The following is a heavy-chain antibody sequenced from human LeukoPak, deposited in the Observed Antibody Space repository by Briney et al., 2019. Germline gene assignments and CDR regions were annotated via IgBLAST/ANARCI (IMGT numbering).Heavy chain of an antibody. CDR1: GYTFTVYY. V-gene: IGHV1-2*04. D-gene: IGHD3-3*01. Sequence: GASVTVSFTASGYTFTVYYMHWVRQAPGRGLEWMGWINPNSGGTNYAQKFQGWVTMTRDTSISTAYMELSRLRSDDTAVYYCARAEKGSYFWSGYLRGDYFDYWGQGTLVTVSS. J-gene: IGHJ4*02. CDR2: INPNSGGT. CDR3: ARAEKGSYFWSGYLRGDYFDY.